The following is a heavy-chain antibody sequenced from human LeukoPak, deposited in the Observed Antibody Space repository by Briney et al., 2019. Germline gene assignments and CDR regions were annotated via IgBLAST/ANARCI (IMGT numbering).Heavy chain of an antibody. D-gene: IGHD2-2*01. V-gene: IGHV4-59*12. J-gene: IGHJ4*02. CDR1: GGSISSYY. CDR3: ARSGVRTGYYSSTSCPRPKLYYFDY. Sequence: SETLSLTCTVSGGSISSYYWSWIRQPPGKGLEWIGYIYYSGSTNYNPSLKSRVTISVDTSKNQFSLKLSSVTAADTAVYYCARSGVRTGYYSSTSCPRPKLYYFDYWGQGTLVTVSS. CDR2: IYYSGST.